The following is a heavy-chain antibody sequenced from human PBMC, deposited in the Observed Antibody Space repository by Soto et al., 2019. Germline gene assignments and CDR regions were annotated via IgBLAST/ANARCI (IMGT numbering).Heavy chain of an antibody. CDR1: GLRVSSFA. J-gene: IGHJ4*02. Sequence: EVQLLESGGGLVQPGGSLRLSCAASGLRVSSFAMTWVRQAPGKGLEWISSVNGDGTATYYANSVKRRFTISRDTSKNTLYLQMDSLRAEDTAVYYCAKITRSWGQGTLVTVSS. CDR3: AKITRS. D-gene: IGHD3-16*01. V-gene: IGHV3-23*01. CDR2: VNGDGTAT.